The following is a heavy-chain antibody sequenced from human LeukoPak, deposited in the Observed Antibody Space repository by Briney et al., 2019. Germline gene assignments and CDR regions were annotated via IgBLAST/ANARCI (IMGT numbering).Heavy chain of an antibody. J-gene: IGHJ4*02. CDR2: ISAYNGNT. CDR1: GYTFTSYG. D-gene: IGHD2-2*01. Sequence: ASVKVSCKASGYTFTSYGISWVRQAPGQGLEWMGWISAYNGNTNYAQKLQGRVTMTTDRSTSTAYMELRSLRAEDTAVYYCAGGSTWIIDHWGQGTLVTVAS. V-gene: IGHV1-18*01. CDR3: AGGSTWIIDH.